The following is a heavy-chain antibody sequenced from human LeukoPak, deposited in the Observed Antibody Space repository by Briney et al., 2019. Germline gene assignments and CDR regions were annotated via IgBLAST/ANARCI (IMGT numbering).Heavy chain of an antibody. D-gene: IGHD4-17*01. CDR3: AHSPSDYGDFDF. V-gene: IGHV2-5*02. Sequence: SGPTLVNPTQTLTLTCTFSGFSLTTTGVGVGWVRQPPGKALEWLALIYWDDDKYYRPSLRSGLTITKDTSKNQVVLTLTHVDPVDTGTYYCAHSPSDYGDFDFWGQGSLVTVSS. J-gene: IGHJ4*02. CDR2: IYWDDDK. CDR1: GFSLTTTGVG.